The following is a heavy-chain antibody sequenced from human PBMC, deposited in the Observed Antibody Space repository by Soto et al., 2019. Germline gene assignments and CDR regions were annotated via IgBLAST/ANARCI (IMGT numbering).Heavy chain of an antibody. V-gene: IGHV2-5*02. J-gene: IGHJ4*02. CDR1: GFSLSTSGLA. D-gene: IGHD3-3*01. CDR3: ARIFDFWSGYYFSY. Sequence: SGPALVNPTQTLTLTCTFSGFSLSTSGLAVGWIRQAPRKAPEWLAFIFWDDDKRYSPSLENRLTITKDTSKNQVVLTMTNLDPVDTATYSCARIFDFWSGYYFSYWGRGTRVTVSS. CDR2: IFWDDDK.